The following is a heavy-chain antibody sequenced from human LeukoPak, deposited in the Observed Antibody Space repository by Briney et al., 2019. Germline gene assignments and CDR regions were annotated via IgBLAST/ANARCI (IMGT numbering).Heavy chain of an antibody. Sequence: GGSLRLSCAASGFTFSIYAMGWVRQAPGKGLEWVSGIRGSGGTTYSADSVKGRFTISRDNSKNTLYLQMNSLRAEDTAVYYCAKASFYYDFWSGPFASWGQGSLVVVSS. CDR1: GFTFSIYA. V-gene: IGHV3-23*01. D-gene: IGHD3-3*01. CDR2: IRGSGGTT. CDR3: AKASFYYDFWSGPFAS. J-gene: IGHJ4*02.